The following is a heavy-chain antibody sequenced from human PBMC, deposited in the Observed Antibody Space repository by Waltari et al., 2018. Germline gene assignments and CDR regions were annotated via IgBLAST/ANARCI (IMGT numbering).Heavy chain of an antibody. CDR3: AAIAAQGVN. D-gene: IGHD6-6*01. Sequence: QLQLPESRPGLVKSSETLSLTCTVSGDSIGNSPLYWGWIRQSPGKGLEWIGSIYYSGSAYYNSSLKSRVTLSVDTSTNQFFLKVTSVTAADTAVYYCAAIAAQGVNWGQGTLVSVSS. V-gene: IGHV4-39*01. J-gene: IGHJ1*01. CDR1: GDSIGNSPLY. CDR2: IYYSGSA.